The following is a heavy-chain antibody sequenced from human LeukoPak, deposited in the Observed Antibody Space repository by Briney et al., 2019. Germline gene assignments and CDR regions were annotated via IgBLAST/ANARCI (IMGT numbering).Heavy chain of an antibody. Sequence: ASVKVSCKASGYTFTSYAMHWVRQAHGQRLEWMGWINAGNGNTKYSQEFQGRVTITRDTSASTAYMELSSLRSEDMAVYYCARSIAAAGTFDYWGQGTLVTVSS. CDR3: ARSIAAAGTFDY. CDR1: GYTFTSYA. CDR2: INAGNGNT. J-gene: IGHJ4*02. D-gene: IGHD6-13*01. V-gene: IGHV1-3*03.